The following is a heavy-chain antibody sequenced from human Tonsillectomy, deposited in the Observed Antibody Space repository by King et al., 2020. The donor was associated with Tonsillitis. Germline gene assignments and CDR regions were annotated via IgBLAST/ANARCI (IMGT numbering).Heavy chain of an antibody. CDR3: ARDREGCMHV. V-gene: IGHV3-30*03. D-gene: IGHD1-26*01. CDR1: GFTFSNYG. J-gene: IGHJ6*02. CDR2: ISYDGSNK. Sequence: VQLVESGGGVVQPGRSLRLSCAASGFTFSNYGIHWVRQAPGKGLEWVAVISYDGSNKYYADSVKGRFTISRDNSKNTLFLQMNSLRAEDTAVYCCARDREGCMHVWGQGTTVTVSS.